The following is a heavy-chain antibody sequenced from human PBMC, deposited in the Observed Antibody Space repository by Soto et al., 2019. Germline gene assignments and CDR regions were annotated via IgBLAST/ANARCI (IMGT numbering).Heavy chain of an antibody. CDR3: ARESEDLTSNFDY. CDR1: GFTFTRCS. J-gene: IGHJ4*02. Sequence: PGGSLRLSCAASGFTFTRCSMNWVRQAPGKGLEWVSSISSTTNYIYCGDSMKGRFTISRDNAKNSLYLEMNSLRAEDTAVYYCARESEDLTSNFDYWGQGTLVTVSP. V-gene: IGHV3-21*06. CDR2: ISSTTNYI.